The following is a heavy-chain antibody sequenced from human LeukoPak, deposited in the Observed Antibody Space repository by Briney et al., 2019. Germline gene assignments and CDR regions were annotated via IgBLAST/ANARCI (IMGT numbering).Heavy chain of an antibody. CDR3: AKGCPSTLWFGLYYYYYGMDV. CDR2: ISISGDDT. V-gene: IGHV3-23*01. Sequence: GGSLRLSCATSGFSFSSHAMTWVRQAPGKGLEWLSAISISGDDTYYADSVKGRFTISRDNSKNTLYLQMNSLRAEDTAVYYCAKGCPSTLWFGLYYYYYGMDVWGQGTTVTVSS. CDR1: GFSFSSHA. J-gene: IGHJ6*02. D-gene: IGHD3-10*01.